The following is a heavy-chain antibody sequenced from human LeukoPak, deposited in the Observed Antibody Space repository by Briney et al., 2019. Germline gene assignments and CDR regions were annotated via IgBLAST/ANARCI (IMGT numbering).Heavy chain of an antibody. CDR2: ISGYNGNT. CDR3: AGDRYCSSTSCYHYYHYGMDV. V-gene: IGHV1-18*01. D-gene: IGHD2-2*01. CDR1: GDTFTSYG. Sequence: GASVKVSCKASGDTFTSYGISWVRQAPGQELEWMGWISGYNGNTVYAQNLQGRVTMTTDTSTSTAYMELRSLRSDDSAVYYCAGDRYCSSTSCYHYYHYGMDVWGQGTTVTVSS. J-gene: IGHJ6*02.